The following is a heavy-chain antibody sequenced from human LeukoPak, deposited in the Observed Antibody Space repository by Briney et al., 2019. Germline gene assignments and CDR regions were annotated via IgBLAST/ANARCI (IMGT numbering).Heavy chain of an antibody. CDR2: INHSGST. D-gene: IGHD3-3*01. J-gene: IGHJ5*02. CDR1: GGSFSGYY. V-gene: IGHV4-34*01. CDR3: ASGYYDFWSGFFDP. Sequence: SETLSLTCAVYGGSFSGYYWSWIRQPPGKGLEWIGEINHSGSTNYNPSLKSRVTISVDTSKNQSSLKLSSVTAADTAVYYCASGYYDFWSGFFDPWGQGTLVTVSS.